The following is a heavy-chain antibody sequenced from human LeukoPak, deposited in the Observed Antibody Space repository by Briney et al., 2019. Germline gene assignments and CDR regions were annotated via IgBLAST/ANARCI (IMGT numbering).Heavy chain of an antibody. V-gene: IGHV4-59*01. Sequence: PSETLSLTCTVSGGSISSYYWNWIRQPPGKGLEWIGYIYYSGSTNYNPSLKSRVTISVDTSKNQFSLKLSSVTAADTAVYYCARVGRQQLVRWFDPWGQGTLVTVSS. D-gene: IGHD6-13*01. CDR2: IYYSGST. J-gene: IGHJ5*02. CDR1: GGSISSYY. CDR3: ARVGRQQLVRWFDP.